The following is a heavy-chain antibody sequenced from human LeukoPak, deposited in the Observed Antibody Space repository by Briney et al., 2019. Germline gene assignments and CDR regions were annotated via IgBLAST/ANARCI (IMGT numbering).Heavy chain of an antibody. Sequence: SETLSLTCAVYGGSFSGYYWSWIRQPPGKGLEWIGEINHSGSTNCNPSLKSRVTISVDTSKNQFSLKLSSVTAADTAVYYCARGFAYYDFWSGYYNYYYYGMDVWGQGTTVTVSS. CDR1: GGSFSGYY. CDR3: ARGFAYYDFWSGYYNYYYYGMDV. V-gene: IGHV4-34*01. J-gene: IGHJ6*02. D-gene: IGHD3-3*01. CDR2: INHSGST.